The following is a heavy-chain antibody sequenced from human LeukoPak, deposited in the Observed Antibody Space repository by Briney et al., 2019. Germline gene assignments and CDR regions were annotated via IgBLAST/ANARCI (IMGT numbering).Heavy chain of an antibody. Sequence: PGGSLRLSCAASGFTFSSYAMHWVRQAPGKGLEWVAVISYDGSNKYYADSVKGRFTISRDNSRNTLYLQMNSLRAEDTAVYYCAKDIRRRGKLDAFDIWGQGTMVTVSS. J-gene: IGHJ3*02. V-gene: IGHV3-30-3*01. D-gene: IGHD3-10*01. CDR1: GFTFSSYA. CDR3: AKDIRRRGKLDAFDI. CDR2: ISYDGSNK.